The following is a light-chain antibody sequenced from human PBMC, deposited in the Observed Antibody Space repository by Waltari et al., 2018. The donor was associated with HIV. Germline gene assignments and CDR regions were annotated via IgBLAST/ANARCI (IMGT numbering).Light chain of an antibody. CDR3: QSYDRISWV. J-gene: IGLJ3*02. V-gene: IGLV1-40*01. CDR1: SSNIGAGYD. Sequence: QSVLTQPPSVSGAPGQRVTISCTGSSSNIGAGYDVHWYQQLPGTAPKLLIYSSSDPALGVPDRFSGSKSGTSASLVITGLQAEDEADYYCQSYDRISWVFGAGTKLTVL. CDR2: SSS.